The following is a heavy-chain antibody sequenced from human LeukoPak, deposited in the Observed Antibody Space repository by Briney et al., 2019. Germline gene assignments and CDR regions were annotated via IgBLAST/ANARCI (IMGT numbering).Heavy chain of an antibody. D-gene: IGHD1-14*01. CDR3: ALFTPVMNNFDF. CDR1: GFTFSSYW. Sequence: GGSLRLSCAASGFTFSSYWMHWVRQAPGKGLVWVSNINPGGSSTAYADFGKGRFTISRDNAKNTLYLQMNSLRAEDTAVYYCALFTPVMNNFDFWGQGTLVTVSS. V-gene: IGHV3-74*01. CDR2: INPGGSST. J-gene: IGHJ4*02.